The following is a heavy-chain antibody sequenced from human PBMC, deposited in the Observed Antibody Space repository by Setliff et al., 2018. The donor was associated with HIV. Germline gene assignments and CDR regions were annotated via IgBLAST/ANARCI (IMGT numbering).Heavy chain of an antibody. J-gene: IGHJ4*02. CDR2: IYYTGTT. V-gene: IGHV4-59*08. CDR3: ARQGAVTGHAFDS. D-gene: IGHD6-19*01. Sequence: SETLSLTCSVSDGSVHSYFWHWIRQPPGKGLEWIGYIYYTGTTYYNPSLRSRVTIFVDTSNNRFFLEMTSVTAADTAVYYCARQGAVTGHAFDSWGPGALVTVSS. CDR1: DGSVHSYF.